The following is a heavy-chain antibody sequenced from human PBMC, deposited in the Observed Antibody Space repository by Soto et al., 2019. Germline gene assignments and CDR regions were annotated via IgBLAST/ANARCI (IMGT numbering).Heavy chain of an antibody. CDR2: FDPEGGET. J-gene: IGHJ4*02. D-gene: IGHD6-19*01. CDR1: GYTLTELS. CDR3: ATVTGYSSGWYMYYFDY. Sequence: GASVKVSCKVSGYTLTELSMHWVRQAPGKGLEWMGGFDPEGGETIYAQKFQGRVTMTEDTSTDTAYMELSSLRSEDTAVYYCATVTGYSSGWYMYYFDYWGQGTLVTVSS. V-gene: IGHV1-24*01.